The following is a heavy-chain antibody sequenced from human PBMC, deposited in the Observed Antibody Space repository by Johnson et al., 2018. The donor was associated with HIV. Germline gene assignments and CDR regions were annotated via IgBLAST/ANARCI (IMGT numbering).Heavy chain of an antibody. D-gene: IGHD6-13*01. Sequence: QVLLVESGGGVVQPGRSLRLSCAASGFTFSSYAMNWVRQAPGKGLEWVAVISYDGNNKYSADSVKGRFTISRDNSKNTLYLQMNSLRAEDTAVYYCARDRRAQFGCWSNAGRAAAATDAFDIWGQGTMVTVSS. CDR1: GFTFSSYA. J-gene: IGHJ3*02. CDR3: ARDRRAQFGCWSNAGRAAAATDAFDI. V-gene: IGHV3-30-3*01. CDR2: ISYDGNNK.